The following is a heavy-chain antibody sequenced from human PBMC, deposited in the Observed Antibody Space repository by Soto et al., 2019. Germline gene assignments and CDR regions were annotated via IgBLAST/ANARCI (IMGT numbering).Heavy chain of an antibody. D-gene: IGHD1-20*01. CDR1: GGSNSSGGNY. CDR2: IYYSGST. V-gene: IGHV4-31*03. Sequence: TLSLTRTVSGGSNSSGGNYWRRVREHPWKCLEWIGYIYYSGSTYYNPPLNSRVNISVDTHKNQFSLKLSSMTAADTAVYYCARTITGTLRAHKTVRYYYGMEVWGQGTTV. J-gene: IGHJ6*02. CDR3: ARTITGTLRAHKTVRYYYGMEV.